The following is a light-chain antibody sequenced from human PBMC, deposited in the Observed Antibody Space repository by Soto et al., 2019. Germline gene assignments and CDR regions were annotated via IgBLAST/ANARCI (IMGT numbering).Light chain of an antibody. CDR3: QQYDTSPIT. J-gene: IGKJ5*01. CDR1: QNVGSGL. Sequence: EIVLTQSPGTLSLSPGERATLSCRASQNVGSGLLAWYQQKPGQAPRLLIYGSSTRATGVPDRFSGSGSGTDFTLTISSLEPEDFAVYCCQQYDTSPITFGQGTRLEI. V-gene: IGKV3-20*01. CDR2: GSS.